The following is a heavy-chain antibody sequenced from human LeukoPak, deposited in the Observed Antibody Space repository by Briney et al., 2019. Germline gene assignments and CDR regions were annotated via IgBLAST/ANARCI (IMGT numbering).Heavy chain of an antibody. J-gene: IGHJ4*02. CDR3: ARGCYCSSTSCSFDY. CDR2: IYYSGST. CDR1: GGSISSSSYY. Sequence: SETLSLTCTVSGGSISSSSYYWGWIRQPPGKGLEWIGGIYYSGSTYYNPSLKSRVTISVDTSKNQFSPKLSSVTAADTAVYYCARGCYCSSTSCSFDYWGQGTLVTVSS. V-gene: IGHV4-39*01. D-gene: IGHD2-2*01.